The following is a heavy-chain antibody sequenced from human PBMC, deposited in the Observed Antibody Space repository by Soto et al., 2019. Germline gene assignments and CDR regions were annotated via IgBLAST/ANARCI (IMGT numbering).Heavy chain of an antibody. CDR3: ARGFDLQYGLDV. CDR2: ISATGNTK. V-gene: IGHV3-48*02. D-gene: IGHD3-10*01. CDR1: GFALSSYS. Sequence: EVPLVESGGGLVQRGESLRLSCAASGFALSSYSMNWVRQTPGKGLEWVEYISATGNTKYYADSVKGRFTISRDNAKNSLYLQLNSLRDEDTAVYFCARGFDLQYGLDVWGQGTTVTVSS. J-gene: IGHJ6*02.